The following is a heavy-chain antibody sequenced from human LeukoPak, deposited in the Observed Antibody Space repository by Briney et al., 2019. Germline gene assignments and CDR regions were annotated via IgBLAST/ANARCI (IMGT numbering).Heavy chain of an antibody. CDR2: INPNSGGT. D-gene: IGHD2-2*01. V-gene: IGHV1-2*02. Sequence: ASVKVSCKASGYTFTGYYIHWVRQAPGQGLEWMGWINPNSGGTNYAEKFQGRVTMTRDTSISTAYMELSRLRSDDTAVYYCASGYCSSTSCQTVYYYYYYMDVWGKGTTVTVSS. CDR1: GYTFTGYY. CDR3: ASGYCSSTSCQTVYYYYYYMDV. J-gene: IGHJ6*03.